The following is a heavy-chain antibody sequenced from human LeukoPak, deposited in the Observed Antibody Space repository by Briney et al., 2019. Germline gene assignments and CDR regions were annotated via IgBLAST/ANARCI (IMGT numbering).Heavy chain of an antibody. D-gene: IGHD2-15*01. CDR1: GFTFDDYA. J-gene: IGHJ5*02. V-gene: IGHV3-9*01. Sequence: GRSLRLSCAASGFTFDDYAMHWVRQAPGKGLEWVSGISWNSGSIGYADSVKGRFTISRDNAKNSLYLQMNSLRAEDTAVYYCARTSEDCSGGSCYGNWFDPWGQGTLVTVSS. CDR2: ISWNSGSI. CDR3: ARTSEDCSGGSCYGNWFDP.